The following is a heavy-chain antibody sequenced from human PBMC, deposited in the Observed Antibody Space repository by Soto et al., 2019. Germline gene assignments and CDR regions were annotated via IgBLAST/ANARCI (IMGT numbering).Heavy chain of an antibody. V-gene: IGHV1-18*01. CDR3: ARWATNYVDY. CDR2: ISAYNGNT. Sequence: QVQLVQYGADVKKPGSSVKVSCKASGYTFTSYGISWVRHAPGQGLEWMGWISAYNGNTNYAQRLQGRGTMTTDTSTSTGYMELRSLRSDDTAVYYCARWATNYVDYWGQGTMVTVSS. J-gene: IGHJ4*02. CDR1: GYTFTSYG.